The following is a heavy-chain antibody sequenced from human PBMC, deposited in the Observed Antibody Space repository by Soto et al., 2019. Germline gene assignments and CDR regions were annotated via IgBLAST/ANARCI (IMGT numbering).Heavy chain of an antibody. J-gene: IGHJ4*02. Sequence: QVQLVESGGGVVQPGRSLRLSCAASGFTFSSYGMHWVRQAPGKGLEWVAVISYDGSNKYYADSVKGRFTISRDNSKNTLYLQMNSLRAEDTAVYYCAKDPTVVAGAKFLSRRIDYWGQGTLVTVSS. V-gene: IGHV3-30*18. CDR2: ISYDGSNK. D-gene: IGHD6-19*01. CDR1: GFTFSSYG. CDR3: AKDPTVVAGAKFLSRRIDY.